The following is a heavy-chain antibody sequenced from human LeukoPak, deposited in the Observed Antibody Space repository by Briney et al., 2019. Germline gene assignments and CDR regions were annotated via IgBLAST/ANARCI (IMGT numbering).Heavy chain of an antibody. V-gene: IGHV1-18*01. CDR2: ISGYNGNT. J-gene: IGHJ3*02. CDR3: GRGWNGHFDI. D-gene: IGHD1-1*01. Sequence: ASVKVSCKASGYTFTNYGITWVRQAPGQGLEWMGWISGYNGNTNYAQRLQGRVTMTTDTTTSTAYMELRSLRSDDTAVYYCGRGWNGHFDIWGQGTVVTVSS. CDR1: GYTFTNYG.